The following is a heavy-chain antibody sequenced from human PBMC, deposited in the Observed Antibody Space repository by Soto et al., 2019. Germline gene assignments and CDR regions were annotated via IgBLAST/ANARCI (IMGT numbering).Heavy chain of an antibody. CDR1: GYTFTSYA. Sequence: GASVKVSCKASGYTFTSYAMHWVRQAPGQRFEWMGWINAGNGNTKYSQKFQGRVTITRDTSASTAYMELSSLRSEDTAVYYCAREPQAGYGGTYNWFDPWGQGTLVTVSS. CDR2: INAGNGNT. CDR3: AREPQAGYGGTYNWFDP. J-gene: IGHJ5*02. D-gene: IGHD5-12*01. V-gene: IGHV1-3*01.